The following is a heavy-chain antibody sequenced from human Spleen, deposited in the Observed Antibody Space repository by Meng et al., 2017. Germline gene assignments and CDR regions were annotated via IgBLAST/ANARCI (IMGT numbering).Heavy chain of an antibody. CDR2: IKEDGSAK. V-gene: IGHV3-7*01. CDR1: GFYFNNAW. CDR3: ARADSGTYPYNYYYGMDV. Sequence: GESLKISCAASGFYFNNAWMSWVRQAPGKGLEWVANIKEDGSAKYYVDSVKGRFTISRDNAKNSLYLQMNSLRVEDTAVYYCARADSGTYPYNYYYGMDVWGQGTTVTVSS. D-gene: IGHD1-26*01. J-gene: IGHJ6*02.